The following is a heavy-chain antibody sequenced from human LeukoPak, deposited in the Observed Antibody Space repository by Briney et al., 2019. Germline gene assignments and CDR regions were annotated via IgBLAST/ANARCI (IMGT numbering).Heavy chain of an antibody. J-gene: IGHJ4*02. CDR2: IIPIFGTA. CDR1: GGTFSGYA. V-gene: IGHV1-69*05. D-gene: IGHD6-13*01. Sequence: SVKVSCKASGGTFSGYAISWVRQAPGQGLEWMGRIIPIFGTANYAQKFQGRVTITTDESTSTAYMELSSLRSEDTAVYYCARDPIAAAGNFDYWGQGTLVTVSS. CDR3: ARDPIAAAGNFDY.